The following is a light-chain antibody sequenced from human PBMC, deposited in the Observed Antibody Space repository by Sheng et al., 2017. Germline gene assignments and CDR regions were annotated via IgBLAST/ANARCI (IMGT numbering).Light chain of an antibody. V-gene: IGLV3-1*01. CDR2: QDS. CDR3: QAWDSSNYV. CDR1: KLGDKY. J-gene: IGLJ1*01. Sequence: SYELTQPPSVSVSPGQTASITCSGDKLGDKYACWYQQKPGQSPVLVIYQDSKRPSGIPERFSGSKSGNTATLTISGTQAMDEADYYCQAWDSSNYVFGPGTKVTVL.